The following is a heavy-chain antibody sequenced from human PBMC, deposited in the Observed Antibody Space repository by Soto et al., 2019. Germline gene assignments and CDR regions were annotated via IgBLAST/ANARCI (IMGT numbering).Heavy chain of an antibody. CDR3: AKDSSSWYYYYGMDV. CDR1: GFTFSSYA. Sequence: EVQLLESGGGLVQPGGSLRLSCAASGFTFSSYAMSWVRQAPGKGLEWVSAISGSGGITYYADSVKGRFTISRDNSKNALYLQMTGLRAEDTAVYYCAKDSSSWYYYYGMDVWGQGTTVTVSS. V-gene: IGHV3-23*01. J-gene: IGHJ6*02. CDR2: ISGSGGIT. D-gene: IGHD6-13*01.